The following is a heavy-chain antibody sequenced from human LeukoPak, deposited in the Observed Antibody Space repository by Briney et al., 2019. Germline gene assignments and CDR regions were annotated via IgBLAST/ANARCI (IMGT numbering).Heavy chain of an antibody. Sequence: ASVKVSCKASGYTFTSYDVNWVRQATGQGLEWMGWVNPNSGHTGYAQKFQGRVTMTTNTSISTAYTELSSLRSEDTAVYYCARGAPGSYCSGGSCPYFDYWGQGTLVSVSS. D-gene: IGHD2-15*01. J-gene: IGHJ4*02. V-gene: IGHV1-8*01. CDR3: ARGAPGSYCSGGSCPYFDY. CDR2: VNPNSGHT. CDR1: GYTFTSYD.